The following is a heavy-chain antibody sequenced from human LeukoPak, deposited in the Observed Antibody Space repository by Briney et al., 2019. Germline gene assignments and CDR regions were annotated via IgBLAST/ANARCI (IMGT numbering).Heavy chain of an antibody. CDR1: GGSISSGDYY. V-gene: IGHV4-30-4*01. J-gene: IGHJ5*02. D-gene: IGHD6-13*01. CDR3: AREGSSWGRAWFDP. Sequence: SQTLSLTCTVSGGSISSGDYYWSWIRQPPGKGLEWIGYIYYSGSTYYNPSLKSRVTISVDTSKNQFSLKLSSVTAADTAVYYCAREGSSWGRAWFDPWGQGTLVTVSS. CDR2: IYYSGST.